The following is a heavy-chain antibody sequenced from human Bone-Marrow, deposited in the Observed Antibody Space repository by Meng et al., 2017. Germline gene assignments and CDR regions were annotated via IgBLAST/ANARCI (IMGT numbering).Heavy chain of an antibody. CDR2: IYYSGTT. CDR3: ARDRGGYGDISY. D-gene: IGHD4-17*01. J-gene: IGHJ4*02. CDR1: NDSIRSGDYY. V-gene: IGHV4-30-4*01. Sequence: QVQLQESGPGLVKPSQTLSLTCTVANDSIRSGDYYWSWIRQPPGKGLEWIGFIYYSGTTYYNPSLKSRVTISVDTSKNQFSLNLSSVTAAXTAVYXXARDRGGYGDISYWGQGTLVTVSS.